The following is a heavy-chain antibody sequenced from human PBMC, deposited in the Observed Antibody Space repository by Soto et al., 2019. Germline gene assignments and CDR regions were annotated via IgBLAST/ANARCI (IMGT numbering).Heavy chain of an antibody. V-gene: IGHV4-31*03. Sequence: SETLSLTCTVSGGSISSGGYYWSWIRQHPGKGLEWIGYIYYSGSTYYNPSLKSRVTISVDTSKNQFSLKLSSVTAADTAVYYCARLRSVQDPYYYYYYYMDVWGKGTTVTVSS. CDR2: IYYSGST. D-gene: IGHD3-3*01. J-gene: IGHJ6*03. CDR1: GGSISSGGYY. CDR3: ARLRSVQDPYYYYYYYMDV.